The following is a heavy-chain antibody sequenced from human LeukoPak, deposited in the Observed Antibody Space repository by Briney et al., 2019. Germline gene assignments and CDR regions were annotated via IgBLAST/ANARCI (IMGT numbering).Heavy chain of an antibody. D-gene: IGHD3-10*01. CDR2: ISAYNGNT. J-gene: IGHJ3*02. CDR1: GYTFTSYG. CDR3: ARGSIRPTDASYGAFDI. Sequence: GASVKVSCKASGYTFTSYGISWVRQAPGQGLEWMGWISAYNGNTNYAQKLQGRVTMTTDTSTSSAYMELRSLRSDDTAVYYCARGSIRPTDASYGAFDIWGQGTMVTVSS. V-gene: IGHV1-18*01.